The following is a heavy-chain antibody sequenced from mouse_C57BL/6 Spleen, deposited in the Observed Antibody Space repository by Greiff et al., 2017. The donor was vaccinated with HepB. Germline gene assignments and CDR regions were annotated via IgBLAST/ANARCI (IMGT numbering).Heavy chain of an antibody. Sequence: VQLQQPGTELVKPGASVKLSCKASGYTFTSYWMHWVKQTPGQGLEWIGNINPSNGGTKYNEKCKSKATLTVDKYASTAYMQLSSLTSDDSAVYYCARRSNYWYFYVWGTGTTVTVAS. J-gene: IGHJ1*03. D-gene: IGHD2-5*01. V-gene: IGHV1-53*01. CDR1: GYTFTSYW. CDR2: INPSNGGT. CDR3: ARRSNYWYFYV.